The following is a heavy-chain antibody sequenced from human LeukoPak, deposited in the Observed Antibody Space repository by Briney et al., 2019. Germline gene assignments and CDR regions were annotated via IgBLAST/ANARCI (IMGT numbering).Heavy chain of an antibody. J-gene: IGHJ4*02. D-gene: IGHD1-14*01. CDR1: GFTVITND. Sequence: GGSLRLSCSASGFTVITNDVTWVRQAPGKGLEWVSVLYSDGNTKYADSVQGRFTISRDNSKNTLYLEMNSLSPDDTAVYYCARGVEPLAANTLAYWGQGTLVTVSS. CDR2: LYSDGNT. CDR3: ARGVEPLAANTLAY. V-gene: IGHV3-53*01.